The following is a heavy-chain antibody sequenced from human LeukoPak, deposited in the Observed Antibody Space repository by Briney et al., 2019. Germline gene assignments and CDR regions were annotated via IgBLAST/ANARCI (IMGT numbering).Heavy chain of an antibody. CDR2: ISWNSGSI. J-gene: IGHJ4*02. V-gene: IGHV3-9*01. D-gene: IGHD2-2*01. Sequence: GRSLRLSCAASGFTFDDYAMHWVRQAPGKGLEWGSGISWNSGSIGYADSVKGRFTISRDNAKSSLYLQMNSLRAEDTALYYCAKDISAALYCSSTSCYRRKAFDYWGQGTLVTVSS. CDR1: GFTFDDYA. CDR3: AKDISAALYCSSTSCYRRKAFDY.